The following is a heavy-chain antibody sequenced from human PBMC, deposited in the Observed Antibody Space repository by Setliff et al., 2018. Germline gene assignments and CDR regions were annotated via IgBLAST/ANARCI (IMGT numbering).Heavy chain of an antibody. CDR2: IRYDGSHK. Sequence: GGSLRLSCGASGFIFSNFGMHWVRQAPGKGLEWVAFIRYDGSHKYYVDSVKGRFTISRDNSKNTLYLQMNSLRAEDTAVYYCAKDHGSGSYYLSWGGDYYGMDVWGQGTTVTVSS. CDR1: GFIFSNFG. J-gene: IGHJ6*02. CDR3: AKDHGSGSYYLSWGGDYYGMDV. V-gene: IGHV3-30*02. D-gene: IGHD3-10*01.